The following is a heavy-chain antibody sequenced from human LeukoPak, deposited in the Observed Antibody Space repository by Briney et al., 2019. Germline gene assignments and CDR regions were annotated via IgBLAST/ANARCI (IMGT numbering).Heavy chain of an antibody. Sequence: SETLSLTCAVYGGSFSGYYWSWIRQPPGKGLEWIGEIYHSGSTNYNPSLKSRVTISVDTSKNQFSLKLSSVTAADTAVYYCANKDLMTTVTSGFDYWGQGTLVTVSS. CDR3: ANKDLMTTVTSGFDY. CDR1: GGSFSGYY. D-gene: IGHD4-17*01. J-gene: IGHJ4*02. V-gene: IGHV4-34*01. CDR2: IYHSGST.